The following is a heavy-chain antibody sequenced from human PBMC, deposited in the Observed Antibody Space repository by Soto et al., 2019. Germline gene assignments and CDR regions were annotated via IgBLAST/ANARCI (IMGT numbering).Heavy chain of an antibody. D-gene: IGHD3-10*01. CDR2: IYYSGST. V-gene: IGHV4-61*01. J-gene: IGHJ4*02. CDR1: GGSVSSGSYY. CDR3: ARDLDAMVRGPVGY. Sequence: QVQLQESGPGLVKPSETLSLTCTVSGGSVSSGSYYWSWIRQPPGKGLEWIGYIYYSGSTNYNPALKSRVTISVDTSKNQFSLKLSSVTAADTAVYYCARDLDAMVRGPVGYWGQETLVTVSS.